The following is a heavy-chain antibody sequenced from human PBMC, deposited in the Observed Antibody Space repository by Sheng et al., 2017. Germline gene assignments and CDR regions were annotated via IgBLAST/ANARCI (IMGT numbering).Heavy chain of an antibody. Sequence: EVQLVESGGGLVQPGGSLRLSCAASRFSFSSSWMSWVRQAPGKGLEWVANIKQGGTEKQYVDSVKGRFIISRDNAQNSLYLQMNSLRDEDTAVYYCAAIAVGTKNWFDP. D-gene: IGHD6-19*01. CDR1: RFSFSSSW. CDR2: IKQGGTEK. V-gene: IGHV3-7*01. J-gene: IGHJ5*02. CDR3: AAIAVGTKNWFDP.